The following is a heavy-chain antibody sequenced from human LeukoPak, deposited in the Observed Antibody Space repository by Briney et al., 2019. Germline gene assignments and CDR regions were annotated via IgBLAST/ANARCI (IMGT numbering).Heavy chain of an antibody. CDR3: ARDPLVGVRKTGTVWFDP. CDR1: GYTFTGYY. Sequence: PSVKVSCKASGYTFTGYYMHWVRQAPGQELGWMGRINPNSGGTNYAQQSQGRVTMTRDTSISTAYMALSRLRSDDTAVYYCARDPLVGVRKTGTVWFDPWGQGTLVAVSS. D-gene: IGHD1-7*01. J-gene: IGHJ5*02. V-gene: IGHV1-2*06. CDR2: INPNSGGT.